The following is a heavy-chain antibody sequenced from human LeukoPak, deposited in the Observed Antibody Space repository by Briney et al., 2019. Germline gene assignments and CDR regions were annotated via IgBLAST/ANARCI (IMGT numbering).Heavy chain of an antibody. CDR1: GDSISSGSYY. V-gene: IGHV4-61*02. D-gene: IGHD3-10*01. Sequence: SETLSLTCSVSGDSISSGSYYWSWIRQPAGKGLEWIGRIYTSGSTNYIPSLKSRLTISVDTSKNQFSLRLSSVTAADTAVHYCARDAWFGAGRTFAYWGQGTLVTVSS. J-gene: IGHJ4*02. CDR2: IYTSGST. CDR3: ARDAWFGAGRTFAY.